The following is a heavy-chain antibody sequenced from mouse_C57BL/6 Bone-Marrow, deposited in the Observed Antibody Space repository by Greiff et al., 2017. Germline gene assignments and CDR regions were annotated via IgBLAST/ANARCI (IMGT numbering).Heavy chain of an antibody. CDR1: GFNIKDYY. Sequence: EVQLQQSGAELVRPGASVKLSCTASGFNIKDYYMHWVKQRPEQGLEWIGRIDPEDGDTEYAPKFQGKATMTADTSSNTAYLQLSSLTSEDTAVYYSTVYYYGSSPYYVAYWGQGTTLTVSA. D-gene: IGHD1-1*01. CDR2: IDPEDGDT. J-gene: IGHJ2*01. CDR3: TVYYYGSSPYYVAY. V-gene: IGHV14-1*01.